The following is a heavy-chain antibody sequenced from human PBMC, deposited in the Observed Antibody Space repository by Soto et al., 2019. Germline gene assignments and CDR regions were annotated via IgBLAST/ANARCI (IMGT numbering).Heavy chain of an antibody. CDR1: GGSISSYY. CDR2: IYYSGST. V-gene: IGHV4-59*01. J-gene: IGHJ4*02. D-gene: IGHD6-6*01. Sequence: SETLSLTCTVSGGSISSYYWSWIRQPPGKGLEWIGYIYYSGSTNYNPSLKSRVTISVDTSKNQFSLKLSSVTAADTAVYYCAREIGIAARRAFDYWGQGTLVTVSS. CDR3: AREIGIAARRAFDY.